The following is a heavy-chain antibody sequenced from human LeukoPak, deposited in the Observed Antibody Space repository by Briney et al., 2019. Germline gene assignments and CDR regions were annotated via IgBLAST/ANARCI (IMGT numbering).Heavy chain of an antibody. J-gene: IGHJ5*02. V-gene: IGHV4-34*01. CDR2: GSDVGGT. CDR1: GASLNGHF. D-gene: IGHD2-8*01. CDR3: AQNGQSGFSFDP. Sequence: SETLSLTCAVYGASLNGHFWSWIRQPPGKGLEWIGEGSDVGGTKYNPSLKSRVTISADTSKNQFSLKLSSVTAADTAVYYCAQNGQSGFSFDPWGQGTLVTVSS.